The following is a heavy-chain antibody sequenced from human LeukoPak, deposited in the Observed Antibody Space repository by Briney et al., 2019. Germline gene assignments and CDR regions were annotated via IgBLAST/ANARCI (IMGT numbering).Heavy chain of an antibody. CDR3: ARHMTPEGTTPYYYGMDV. Sequence: GGSLRLSCAASGVIFSAYSMKWVRQAPGEGLEWVSSISNSGIHMFYAHSVKGRFTMSRDNGKNSLFLQMNSLRADDTAVYFCARHMTPEGTTPYYYGMDVWGQGTTVTVS. J-gene: IGHJ6*02. D-gene: IGHD4-11*01. CDR1: GVIFSAYS. V-gene: IGHV3-21*01. CDR2: ISNSGIHM.